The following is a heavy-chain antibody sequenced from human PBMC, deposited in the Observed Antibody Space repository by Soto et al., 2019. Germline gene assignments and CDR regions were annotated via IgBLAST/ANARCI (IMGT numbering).Heavy chain of an antibody. CDR1: GGSFSGYY. Sequence: PSETLSLTCAVYGGSFSGYYWSWIRQPPGKGLEWIGEINHSGSTNYNPSLKSRVTISVDTSKNQFSLKLSSVTAADTAVYYCARGKGTGTTGPDYWGQGTLVTVSS. D-gene: IGHD1-7*01. CDR3: ARGKGTGTTGPDY. CDR2: INHSGST. V-gene: IGHV4-34*01. J-gene: IGHJ4*02.